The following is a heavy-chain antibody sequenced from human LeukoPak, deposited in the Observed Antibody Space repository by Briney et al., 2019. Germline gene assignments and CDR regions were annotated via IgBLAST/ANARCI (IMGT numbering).Heavy chain of an antibody. CDR2: IYYSGST. V-gene: IGHV4-61*05. D-gene: IGHD6-19*01. Sequence: PSETLSLTCSVSGESISGSTYYWGWIRQPPGKGLEWIGYIYYSGSTNYNPSLKSRVTISVDTSKNQFSLKLSSVTAADTAVYYCAGSPPKRWLVTYYFDYWGQGTLVTVSS. CDR1: GESISGSTYY. CDR3: AGSPPKRWLVTYYFDY. J-gene: IGHJ4*02.